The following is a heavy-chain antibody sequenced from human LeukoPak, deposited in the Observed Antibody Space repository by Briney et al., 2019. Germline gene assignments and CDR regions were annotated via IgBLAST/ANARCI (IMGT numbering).Heavy chain of an antibody. J-gene: IGHJ4*02. CDR3: ARSSILWLGLDY. V-gene: IGHV3-7*01. D-gene: IGHD5-18*01. CDR1: GFTFSSYA. Sequence: GGSLRLSCAASGFTFSSYAMSWVRQAPGKGLEWVANIKQDGSEKYYVDSVKGRFTISRDNAKNSLYLQMNSLRAEDTAVYYCARSSILWLGLDYWGQGTLVTVSS. CDR2: IKQDGSEK.